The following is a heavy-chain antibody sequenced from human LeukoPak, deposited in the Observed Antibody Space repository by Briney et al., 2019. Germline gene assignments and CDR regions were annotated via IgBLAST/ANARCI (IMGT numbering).Heavy chain of an antibody. V-gene: IGHV4-39*01. CDR1: GGSISSSSYY. D-gene: IGHD6-13*01. CDR3: ARRRYSSSWDYYYGMDV. J-gene: IGHJ6*02. Sequence: SETLSLTCSVSGGSISSSSYYWGWIRQPPGKGLEWIGSIYYSGSTYYNPSLKSRVTISVDTSKNQLSLKLSSVTAADTAVYYCARRRYSSSWDYYYGMDVWGQGTTVTVSS. CDR2: IYYSGST.